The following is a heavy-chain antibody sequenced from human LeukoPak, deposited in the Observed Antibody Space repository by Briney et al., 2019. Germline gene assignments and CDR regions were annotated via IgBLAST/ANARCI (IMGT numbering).Heavy chain of an antibody. D-gene: IGHD5-24*01. CDR1: GFTFSSYG. J-gene: IGHJ4*02. Sequence: GRSLRLSCAASGFTFSSYGMHWVRQAPGKGLEWVAVIWYDGSNKYYADSVKGRFTVSRDNSKNTLYLQMNSLRAEDTAVYYCARGQDGYNHLDYWGQGTLVTVSS. CDR3: ARGQDGYNHLDY. CDR2: IWYDGSNK. V-gene: IGHV3-33*01.